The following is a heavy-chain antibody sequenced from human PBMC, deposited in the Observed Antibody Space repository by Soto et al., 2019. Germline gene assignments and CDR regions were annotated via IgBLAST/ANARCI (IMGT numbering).Heavy chain of an antibody. D-gene: IGHD3-3*01. Sequence: EVQLLESGGNLVQPGGSLRLSCAASGFIFSDYAMSWVRQAPGKGLEWVSLVRGNDDNAYYADSVKGRFTISRDNSRNTLYLQMNSLRAADTAVYFCAKDWTHFDLWGQGTLVTVSS. CDR1: GFIFSDYA. J-gene: IGHJ5*02. CDR2: VRGNDDNA. CDR3: AKDWTHFDL. V-gene: IGHV3-23*01.